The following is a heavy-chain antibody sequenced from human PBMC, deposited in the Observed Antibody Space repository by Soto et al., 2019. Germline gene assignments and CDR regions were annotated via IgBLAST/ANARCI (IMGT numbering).Heavy chain of an antibody. Sequence: QVQLVESGGGVVQPGRSLRLTCAASGFIFSGSGMHWVRQAPGKGLEWVALVSNDGIRKYYGDSVKGRFTISRDNAENTLYLQMNSLRAEDTAVYYCARWVGVSMYDNSGKYDSWGQGTRVTVSS. V-gene: IGHV3-30*03. CDR3: ARWVGVSMYDNSGKYDS. CDR2: VSNDGIRK. CDR1: GFIFSGSG. D-gene: IGHD3-22*01. J-gene: IGHJ5*01.